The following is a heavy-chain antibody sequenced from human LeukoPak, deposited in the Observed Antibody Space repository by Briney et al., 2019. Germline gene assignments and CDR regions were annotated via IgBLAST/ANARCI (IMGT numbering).Heavy chain of an antibody. D-gene: IGHD4-17*01. V-gene: IGHV4-59*01. Sequence: SETLSLTCTVSGGSISSYYWSWIRQPPGKGLEWIGYIYYSGSTNYNPSLKSRVTISVDTSKNQFSLKLSSVTAADTAVYYCARESYGDRYYGMDVWGQGTTVTVSS. CDR2: IYYSGST. CDR3: ARESYGDRYYGMDV. J-gene: IGHJ6*02. CDR1: GGSISSYY.